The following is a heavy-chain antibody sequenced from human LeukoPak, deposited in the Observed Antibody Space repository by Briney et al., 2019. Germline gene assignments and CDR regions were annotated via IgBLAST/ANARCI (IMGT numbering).Heavy chain of an antibody. Sequence: GGSLRLSCAASGFTFSSYSMTWVRQAPGKGLEWVSSISSGSSYIYYADSMKGRFTISRDNAKNSLYLQMNSLRAEDTAVYYCARTIKVVPATTLFDFWGQGTLVTVSS. V-gene: IGHV3-21*01. CDR2: ISSGSSYI. J-gene: IGHJ4*02. CDR1: GFTFSSYS. CDR3: ARTIKVVPATTLFDF. D-gene: IGHD2-15*01.